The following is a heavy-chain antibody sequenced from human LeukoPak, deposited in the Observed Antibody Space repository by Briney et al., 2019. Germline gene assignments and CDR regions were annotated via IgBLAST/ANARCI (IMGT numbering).Heavy chain of an antibody. J-gene: IGHJ6*02. CDR2: IYYSGST. V-gene: IGHV4-59*04. CDR3: ARQEAISATDYYGMDV. Sequence: PSETLSLTCTVSGGSISSYYWSWTRQPPGKGLEWIGTIYYSGSTYYNPSLKSRVTISVDTSKNQLSLKLSSVTAADTAVYYCARQEAISATDYYGMDVWGQGTTVTVSS. CDR1: GGSISSYY.